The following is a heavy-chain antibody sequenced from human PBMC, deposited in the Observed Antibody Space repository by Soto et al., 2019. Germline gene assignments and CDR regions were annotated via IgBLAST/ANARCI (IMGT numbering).Heavy chain of an antibody. D-gene: IGHD2-2*01. CDR1: GASISSGDSY. CDR2: IFHTGST. J-gene: IGHJ4*02. V-gene: IGHV4-31*01. Sequence: QVQLQESGPGLVKPSQTLSLTCAVSGASISSGDSYWSWIRQRPGKGLEWIGYIFHTGSTYYNPSLKSLVTISLDSSKNQFSLKLTAATAAATAVYFCAREPYCTSATCFIHFDSWGQGSLVTVSS. CDR3: AREPYCTSATCFIHFDS.